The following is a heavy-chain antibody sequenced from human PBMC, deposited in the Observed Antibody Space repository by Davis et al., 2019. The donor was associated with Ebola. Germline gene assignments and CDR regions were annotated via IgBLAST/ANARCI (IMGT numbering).Heavy chain of an antibody. CDR1: GGSISSYY. CDR2: IYYSGST. Sequence: MPSETLSLTCTVSGGSISSYYWSWIRQPPGKGLEWIGYIYYSGSTNYNPSLKSRVTISVDTSKNQFSLKLSSVTAADTAVYYCARETTVTTFGYYGMDVWGQGTTVTVSS. CDR3: ARETTVTTFGYYGMDV. J-gene: IGHJ6*02. D-gene: IGHD4-17*01. V-gene: IGHV4-59*01.